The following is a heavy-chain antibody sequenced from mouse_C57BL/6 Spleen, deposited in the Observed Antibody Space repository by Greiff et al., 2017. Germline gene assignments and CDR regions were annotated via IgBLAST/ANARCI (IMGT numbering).Heavy chain of an antibody. CDR1: GYTFTDYY. J-gene: IGHJ2*01. CDR2: INPNNGGT. D-gene: IGHD1-1*01. V-gene: IGHV1-26*01. CDR3: ARRYPFDY. Sequence: VQLQQSGPELVKPGASVKISCKASGYTFTDYYMNWVKQSHGKSLEWIGDINPNNGGTSYNQKFKGKATLTVDTSSSTAYMELRSLTSEDSAVYYCARRYPFDYWGQGTTLTVSS.